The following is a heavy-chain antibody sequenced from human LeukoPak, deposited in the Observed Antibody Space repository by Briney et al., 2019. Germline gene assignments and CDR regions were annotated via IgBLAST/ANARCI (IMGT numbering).Heavy chain of an antibody. J-gene: IGHJ4*02. CDR3: AKDQYCTSTSCYVGY. CDR2: INVSGGST. D-gene: IGHD2-2*01. Sequence: GGSLRLSCAASGFTFSNYAMSWVRQAPGKGLEWVSGINVSGGSTFYADSVRGRFTISRDNSKNTLYLQMNSLRAEDTAVYYRAKDQYCTSTSCYVGYWGQGTLVTVSS. V-gene: IGHV3-23*01. CDR1: GFTFSNYA.